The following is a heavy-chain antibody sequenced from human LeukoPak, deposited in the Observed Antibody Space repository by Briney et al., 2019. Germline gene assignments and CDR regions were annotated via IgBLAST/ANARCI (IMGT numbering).Heavy chain of an antibody. V-gene: IGHV3-33*06. CDR1: GFTYSHYG. CDR3: AKDAQRGFDYSNSLES. J-gene: IGHJ5*01. D-gene: IGHD4-11*01. Sequence: GGSLRLSCAASGFTYSHYGMHWVRQAPGKGLEWVAVIWSDGTQKYYGDAVKGRFTISRDNSMKTLFLQMNSLRGDDTAVYYCAKDAQRGFDYSNSLESWGQGTLVTVSS. CDR2: IWSDGTQK.